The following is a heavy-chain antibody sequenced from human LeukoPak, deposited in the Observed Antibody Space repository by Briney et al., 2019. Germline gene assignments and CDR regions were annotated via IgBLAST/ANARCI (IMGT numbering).Heavy chain of an antibody. CDR2: ISYDGSNK. Sequence: SGRSLRLSCAASGFTSSSYAMHWVRQAPGKGLEWVAVISYDGSNKYYADSVKGRFTISRDNSKNTLYLQMNSLRAEDTAVYYCEGVRGVRGFYFDYWGQGTLVTVSS. V-gene: IGHV3-30*04. CDR1: GFTSSSYA. J-gene: IGHJ4*02. CDR3: EGVRGVRGFYFDY. D-gene: IGHD3-10*01.